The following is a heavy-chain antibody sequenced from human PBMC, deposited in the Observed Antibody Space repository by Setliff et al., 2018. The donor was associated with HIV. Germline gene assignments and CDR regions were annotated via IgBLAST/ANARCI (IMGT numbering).Heavy chain of an antibody. J-gene: IGHJ3*02. V-gene: IGHV4-59*11. CDR1: GASINSHY. CDR2: YYNGGT. CDR3: ARKEKGGAFDI. Sequence: PSETLSLTCTVSGASINSHYWNWVRQSPAKGLEWIGYYYNGGTSYNPSLQSRVTISVDTPKNQFSLHLNSVTAADTAVYYCARKEKGGAFDIWGPGTLVTVSS.